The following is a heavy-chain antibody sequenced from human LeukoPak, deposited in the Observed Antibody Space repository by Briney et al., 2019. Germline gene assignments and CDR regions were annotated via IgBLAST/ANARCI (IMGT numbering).Heavy chain of an antibody. CDR3: ARLYLGGGWFELDYYYYMDV. Sequence: GESLKISCKGSGYSFTSYWIGWVRQMPGKGLEWMGIIYPGDSDTRYSPSFQGQVTISADKSISTAYLQWSSLKASDTAMYYCARLYLGGGWFELDYYYYMDVWGKGTTVTVSS. V-gene: IGHV5-51*01. J-gene: IGHJ6*03. CDR2: IYPGDSDT. CDR1: GYSFTSYW. D-gene: IGHD6-19*01.